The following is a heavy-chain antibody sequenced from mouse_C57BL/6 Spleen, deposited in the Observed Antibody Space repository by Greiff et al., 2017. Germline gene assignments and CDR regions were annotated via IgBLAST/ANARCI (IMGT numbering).Heavy chain of an antibody. D-gene: IGHD1-1*01. CDR3: ARTVIAARDY. CDR2: INPYNGGT. V-gene: IGHV1-19*01. J-gene: IGHJ4*01. Sequence: EVKLQESGPVLVKPGASVKMSCKASGYTFTDYYMNWVKQSHGKSLEWIGVINPYNGGTSYNKKFKGKATLTVDKSSSTTYMELNSLTSESSAVYYCARTVIAARDYWGQGTSVTVSS. CDR1: GYTFTDYY.